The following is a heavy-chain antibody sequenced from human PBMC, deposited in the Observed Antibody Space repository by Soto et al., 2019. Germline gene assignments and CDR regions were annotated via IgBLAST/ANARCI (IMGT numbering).Heavy chain of an antibody. V-gene: IGHV4-39*01. Sequence: WETLSLTCTVSGGSISSSSYYWGWIRQPPGKGLEWIGSIYYSGSTYYNPSLKSRVTISVDTSKNQFSLKLSSVTAADTAVYYCARGAHYDFWSGYPRNNWFDPWGQGTLVTVSS. CDR2: IYYSGST. CDR3: ARGAHYDFWSGYPRNNWFDP. D-gene: IGHD3-3*01. J-gene: IGHJ5*02. CDR1: GGSISSSSYY.